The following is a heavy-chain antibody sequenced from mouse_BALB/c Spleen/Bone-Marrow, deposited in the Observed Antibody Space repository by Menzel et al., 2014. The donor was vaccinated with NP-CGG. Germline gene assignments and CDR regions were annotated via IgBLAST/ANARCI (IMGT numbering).Heavy chain of an antibody. CDR1: GYTFSNYW. CDR2: IHPGNSDT. J-gene: IGHJ2*01. V-gene: IGHV1-5*01. D-gene: IGHD5-1-1*01. Sequence: EVQLQQSGTVLARPGAAVKMSCKASGYTFSNYWMHWIQQRPGQGLEWIGTIHPGNSDTTYNQKFKGKAKLTAVTSTSTAHMELSSLTNEDSAVYYCTTFARNNLGYWGQGTTLTLSS. CDR3: TTFARNNLGY.